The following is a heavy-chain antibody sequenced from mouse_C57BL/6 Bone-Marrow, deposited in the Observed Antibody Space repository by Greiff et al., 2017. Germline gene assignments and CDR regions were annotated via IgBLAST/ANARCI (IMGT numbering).Heavy chain of an antibody. CDR1: GFTFSSYA. V-gene: IGHV5-4*01. D-gene: IGHD2-2*01. CDR2: ISDGGSYT. CDR3: ARVRGYGFAY. Sequence: EVQLVESGGGLVKPGGSLKLSCAASGFTFSSYAMSWVRQTPEKRLEWVATISDGGSYTYYPDNVKGRFTISRDNAKNNLYLQMSHLKSEDTARYYCARVRGYGFAYWGQGTLVTVSA. J-gene: IGHJ3*01.